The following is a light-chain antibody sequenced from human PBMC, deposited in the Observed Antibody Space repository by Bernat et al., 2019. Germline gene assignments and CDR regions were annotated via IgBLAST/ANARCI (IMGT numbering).Light chain of an antibody. Sequence: QSVLTQSASVAGAPGQRVTISCSGSSSNIGAGFDVHWYQQLPGTAPKLLIYGNFNRPSGVPDRFSGSKSGTSASLAITGLQAEDEADYYCQSYDSGLTSSVFGGGTKLTVL. V-gene: IGLV1-40*01. J-gene: IGLJ3*02. CDR3: QSYDSGLTSSV. CDR1: SSNIGAGFD. CDR2: GNF.